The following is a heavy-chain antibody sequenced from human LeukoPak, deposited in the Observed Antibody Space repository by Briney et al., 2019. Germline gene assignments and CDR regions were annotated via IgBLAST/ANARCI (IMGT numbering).Heavy chain of an antibody. J-gene: IGHJ5*02. CDR1: GDSISSGSYY. Sequence: SQTLSLTCTVSGDSISSGSYYWSWIRQPAGKGLEWIGRIYTSGSTDYNSSLKSRVTISVDTSKNQFSLKLSSVTAADTAVYYCARQVIAVAGNWFDPWGQGTLVTVSS. CDR2: IYTSGST. V-gene: IGHV4-61*02. D-gene: IGHD6-19*01. CDR3: ARQVIAVAGNWFDP.